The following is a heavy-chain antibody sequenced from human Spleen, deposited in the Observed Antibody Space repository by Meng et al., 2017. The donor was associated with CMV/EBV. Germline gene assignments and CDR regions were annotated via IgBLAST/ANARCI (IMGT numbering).Heavy chain of an antibody. CDR1: GFIFDDFS. CDR2: IGRDTNNV. CDR3: ARGGAFDSPAGHLANWFDP. V-gene: IGHV3-9*01. J-gene: IGHJ5*02. Sequence: SLKISCAASGFIFDDFSMHWVRQAPGKGLEWVSGIGRDTNNVAYEDSVKGRFTISRDNAKNSLFLQMRSLTPEETAFYYCARGGAFDSPAGHLANWFDPWGQGTLVTVSS. D-gene: IGHD3-22*01.